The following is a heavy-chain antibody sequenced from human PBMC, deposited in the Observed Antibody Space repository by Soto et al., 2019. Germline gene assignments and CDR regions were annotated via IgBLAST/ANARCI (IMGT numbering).Heavy chain of an antibody. D-gene: IGHD1-26*01. CDR2: IYTSSSYM. J-gene: IGHJ4*02. Sequence: EVQLVESGGGLVKPGGSLRLSCAASGFTFSRYGMNWVRQAPGKGLKWVSSIYTSSSYMYYADSVKGRFTISRDNAKNSLYLQMNSLRVEDTPVYYCARVGIVGRAVANPIDYWGQGTLVTVSS. V-gene: IGHV3-21*02. CDR1: GFTFSRYG. CDR3: ARVGIVGRAVANPIDY.